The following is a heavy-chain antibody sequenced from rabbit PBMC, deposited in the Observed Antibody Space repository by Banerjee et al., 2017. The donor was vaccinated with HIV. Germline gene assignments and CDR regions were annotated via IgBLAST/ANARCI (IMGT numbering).Heavy chain of an antibody. Sequence: LEESGGELVKPGGTLTLTCTASGFDISSTAISWVRQAPGKGLEWIGIISTSGSAYYASWAKGRFTISKSSSTTVDLKLTSPTTEDTATYFCARGYGGSDDAFDPWGPGTLVTVS. CDR3: ARGYGGSDDAFDP. D-gene: IGHD4-2*01. CDR1: GFDISSTA. V-gene: IGHV1S44*01. CDR2: ISTSGSA. J-gene: IGHJ2*01.